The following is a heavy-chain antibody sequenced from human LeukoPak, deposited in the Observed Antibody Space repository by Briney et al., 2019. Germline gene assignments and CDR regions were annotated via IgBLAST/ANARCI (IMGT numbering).Heavy chain of an antibody. V-gene: IGHV3-53*01. CDR1: GFTVSSNY. CDR2: IYSGGST. Sequence: GGSLRLSCAASGFTVSSNYMSWVRQAPGKGLEWVSVIYSGGSTYYADPVKGRFTISRDNSKNTLYLQMNSLRAEDTAVYYCARDRITMVRGPPGYWGQGTLVTVSS. CDR3: ARDRITMVRGPPGY. J-gene: IGHJ4*02. D-gene: IGHD3-10*01.